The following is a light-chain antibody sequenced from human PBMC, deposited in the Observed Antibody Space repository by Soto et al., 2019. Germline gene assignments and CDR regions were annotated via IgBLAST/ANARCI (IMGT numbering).Light chain of an antibody. Sequence: VLTQSPGTLSLSPGERATLSCRASQSVSRNSLAWYPQKPGQAPRLLIYGSSSSSTDIPGRFSGSVCGTDFTLIVIRLELEEFALYFCQQCGPPPPPFGPGPRVDIK. CDR1: QSVSRNS. V-gene: IGKV3-20*01. CDR2: GSS. J-gene: IGKJ3*01. CDR3: QQCGPPPPP.